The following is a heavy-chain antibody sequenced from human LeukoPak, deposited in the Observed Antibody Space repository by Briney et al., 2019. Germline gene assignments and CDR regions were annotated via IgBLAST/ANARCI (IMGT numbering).Heavy chain of an antibody. V-gene: IGHV4-61*02. D-gene: IGHD6-13*01. Sequence: SQTLSLTCTVSGGSISSGSYYCSWIRQPAGKGLEWIGRIYTSGSTNYNPSLKSRVTISVDTSKNQFSLKLSSVTAADTAVYYCARCAWDDGDSSSWYVDYWGQGTLVTVSS. CDR2: IYTSGST. J-gene: IGHJ4*02. CDR1: GGSISSGSYY. CDR3: ARCAWDDGDSSSWYVDY.